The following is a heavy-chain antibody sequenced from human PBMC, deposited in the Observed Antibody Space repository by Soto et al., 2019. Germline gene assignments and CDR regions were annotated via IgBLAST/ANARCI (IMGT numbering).Heavy chain of an antibody. CDR3: ARVSAVAGTGAFDI. D-gene: IGHD6-19*01. V-gene: IGHV3-53*04. Sequence: PGGSLGLSCAASGFTVSSNYMSWVCQAPGKGLEWVSVIYSGGSTYYADSVKGRFTISRHNSKNTLYLQMNSLRAEDTAVYYCARVSAVAGTGAFDIWGQGTRVTVSS. J-gene: IGHJ3*02. CDR2: IYSGGST. CDR1: GFTVSSNY.